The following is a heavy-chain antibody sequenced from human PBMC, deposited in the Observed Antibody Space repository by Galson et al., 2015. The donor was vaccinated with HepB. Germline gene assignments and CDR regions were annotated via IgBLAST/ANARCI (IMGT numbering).Heavy chain of an antibody. D-gene: IGHD1-26*01. Sequence: SVKVSCKASGYTLTKLSMHWVRQAPGKGLEWMGGFDPEDGETIYAQKFQGRVTMTEDTSTDTAYMELSSLRSEDTAVYYCATSIVGATSYYYYGMDVWGQGTTVTVSS. CDR1: GYTLTKLS. J-gene: IGHJ6*02. CDR2: FDPEDGET. CDR3: ATSIVGATSYYYYGMDV. V-gene: IGHV1-24*01.